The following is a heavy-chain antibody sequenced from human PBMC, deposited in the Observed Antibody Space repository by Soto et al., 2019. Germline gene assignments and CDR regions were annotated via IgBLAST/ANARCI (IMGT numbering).Heavy chain of an antibody. V-gene: IGHV4-39*01. CDR2: IYYSGST. J-gene: IGHJ4*02. Sequence: SETLSLTCTVSGGSISSSSYYWGWIRQPPGKGLEWIGSIYYSGSTYYNPSLNSRVTISVDTSKNQFSLKLSSVTAADTAVYYCARQTYYDYIWGSYREKRGDYFDYWGQGTLVTVSS. D-gene: IGHD3-16*02. CDR3: ARQTYYDYIWGSYREKRGDYFDY. CDR1: GGSISSSSYY.